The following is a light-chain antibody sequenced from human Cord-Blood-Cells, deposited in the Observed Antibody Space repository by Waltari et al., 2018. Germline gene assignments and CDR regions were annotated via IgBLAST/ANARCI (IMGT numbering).Light chain of an antibody. CDR2: EGS. J-gene: IGLJ3*02. CDR3: CSYAGSSTWV. Sequence: QSALTQPASVSGSPRQSTTISCTGPSSDVGSFNLDSGSAQHPGKAPKLMIYEGSKRPSVVSNRFSGSKSGSTASLTISGLQAEDEAEYYCCSYAGSSTWVFGGGAQLTVL. CDR1: SSDVGSFNL. V-gene: IGLV2-23*01.